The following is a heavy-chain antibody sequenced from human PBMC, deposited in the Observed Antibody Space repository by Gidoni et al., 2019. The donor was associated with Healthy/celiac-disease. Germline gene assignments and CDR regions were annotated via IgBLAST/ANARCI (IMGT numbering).Heavy chain of an antibody. CDR2: IYYSGST. V-gene: IGHV4-61*01. CDR1: GGSVSSGSYY. J-gene: IGHJ2*01. Sequence: QVQLQESGPGLVKPSETLSLTCTVPGGSVSSGSYYWSWIPQPPGKGLEWIGYIYYSGSTNYNPSLKSRVTISVDTSKNQFSLKLSSVTAADTAVYYCARDIHYYDSSGYYYSWYFDLWGRGTLVTVSS. CDR3: ARDIHYYDSSGYYYSWYFDL. D-gene: IGHD3-22*01.